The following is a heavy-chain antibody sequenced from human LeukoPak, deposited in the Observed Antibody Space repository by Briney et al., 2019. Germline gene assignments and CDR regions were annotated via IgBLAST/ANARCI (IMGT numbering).Heavy chain of an antibody. V-gene: IGHV3-23*01. D-gene: IGHD3-22*01. Sequence: PGGSLRLSCAASGFTFSSYAMSWVRQAPGKGLEWVSAISGSAGSTYYADSVKGRVTISRDNSKNTLYLQMNSLRAEDTAVYYCAKGDSDSSGYYLDWGQGTLVAVSS. CDR2: ISGSAGST. J-gene: IGHJ4*02. CDR3: AKGDSDSSGYYLD. CDR1: GFTFSSYA.